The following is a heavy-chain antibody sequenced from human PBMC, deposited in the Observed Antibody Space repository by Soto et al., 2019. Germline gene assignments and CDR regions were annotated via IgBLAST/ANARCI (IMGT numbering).Heavy chain of an antibody. CDR1: GDSISDYFC. Sequence: SETLSLTCTVSGDSISDYFCWSWIRQPAGKGLEWIGRIYTDGTTKYNPSLKSRVTLSLDKSKNQFSLRLSSVTAADTAVYYFAREVRGGFTGIFDQWGRGSRVTVYS. CDR2: IYTDGTT. V-gene: IGHV4-4*07. D-gene: IGHD2-15*01. J-gene: IGHJ4*02. CDR3: AREVRGGFTGIFDQ.